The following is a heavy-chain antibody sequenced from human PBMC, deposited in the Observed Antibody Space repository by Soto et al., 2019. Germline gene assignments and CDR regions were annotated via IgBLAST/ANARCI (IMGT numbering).Heavy chain of an antibody. CDR3: ARGPAVYCSSTSCSPFDP. CDR2: ISYDGSNK. CDR1: GFTFSSYA. V-gene: IGHV3-30-3*01. Sequence: VQLVESGGGVVQPGRSLRLSCAASGFTFSSYAVHWVRQAPGKGLEWVAVISYDGSNKYYVDSVKGRFTISRDNSKSTLYLQMNSLRPEDTAVYYCARGPAVYCSSTSCSPFDPWGQGTLVTVSS. D-gene: IGHD2-2*01. J-gene: IGHJ5*02.